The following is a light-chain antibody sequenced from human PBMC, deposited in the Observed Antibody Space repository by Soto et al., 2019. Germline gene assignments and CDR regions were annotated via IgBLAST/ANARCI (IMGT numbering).Light chain of an antibody. CDR2: NNN. Sequence: QSVLTQPPSASGTPGQRVTISCSGSSSNIGSNTVNWYQQLPATAPKLLIYNNNQRPSGVPDRFSCSKSGTSASLAISGLQSEDEAHYYCAAWDDSLNGLVFGTGTKLTVL. CDR1: SSNIGSNT. J-gene: IGLJ1*01. CDR3: AAWDDSLNGLV. V-gene: IGLV1-44*01.